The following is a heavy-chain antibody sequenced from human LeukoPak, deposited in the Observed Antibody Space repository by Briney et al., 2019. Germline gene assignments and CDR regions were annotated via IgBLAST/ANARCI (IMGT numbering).Heavy chain of an antibody. CDR1: GFTFSSYS. CDR2: ISSSSSYI. Sequence: GGSLRLSCAASGFTFSSYSMNWVRQAPGKGLEWVSSISSSSSYIYYADSVKGRFIISRDNAKNSLYLQMSSLRADDTAIYYCATKTAAEEVYFDYWGQGTLVTVSS. J-gene: IGHJ4*02. D-gene: IGHD6-25*01. CDR3: ATKTAAEEVYFDY. V-gene: IGHV3-21*01.